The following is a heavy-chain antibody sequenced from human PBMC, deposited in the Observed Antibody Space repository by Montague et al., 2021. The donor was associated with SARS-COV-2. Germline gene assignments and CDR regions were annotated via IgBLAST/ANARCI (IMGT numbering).Heavy chain of an antibody. Sequence: CAISGDSVSSNTAAWNWNRQSPSRGLEWLGRTYYRSKWNNDYAVSVKSRMTIIAAASENQFSLQLNSVTPEDTAVYYCAGGWLRNGFDPWGQGTLVTVSS. CDR2: TYYRSKWNN. CDR1: GDSVSSNTAA. V-gene: IGHV6-1*01. D-gene: IGHD6-19*01. CDR3: AGGWLRNGFDP. J-gene: IGHJ5*02.